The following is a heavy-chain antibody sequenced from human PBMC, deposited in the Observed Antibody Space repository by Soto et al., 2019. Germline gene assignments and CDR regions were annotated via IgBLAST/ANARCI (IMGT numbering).Heavy chain of an antibody. CDR2: IWYDGSNK. CDR3: ARDRVRGASYYYYGMDV. J-gene: IGHJ6*02. D-gene: IGHD3-10*01. V-gene: IGHV3-33*01. CDR1: GFTFSSYG. Sequence: QVQLVESGEGVVQPGRSLRLSCAASGFTFSSYGMHWVRQAPGKGLEWVAVIWYDGSNKYYADSVKGRFTISRDNSKNTLYLQMNSLRAEDTAVYYCARDRVRGASYYYYGMDVWGQGTTVTVSS.